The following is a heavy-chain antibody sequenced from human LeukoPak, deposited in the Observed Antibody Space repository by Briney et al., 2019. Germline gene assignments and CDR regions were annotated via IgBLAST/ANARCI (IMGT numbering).Heavy chain of an antibody. J-gene: IGHJ4*02. CDR1: GYSFTGYY. CDR2: INPSGGST. CDR3: ARDLAADYQNPDY. D-gene: IGHD6-13*01. V-gene: IGHV1-46*01. Sequence: ASVKVSCKTSGYSFTGYYMHWVRQAPGQGLEWMGIINPSGGSTSYAQKLQGRVTMTRDTSTSTVYMELSSLRSEDTAVYYCARDLAADYQNPDYWGQGTLVTVSS.